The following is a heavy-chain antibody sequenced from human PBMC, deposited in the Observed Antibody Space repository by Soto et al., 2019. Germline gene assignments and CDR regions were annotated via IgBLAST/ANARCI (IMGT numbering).Heavy chain of an antibody. CDR2: IYHSGST. CDR1: GGSISSGGYS. Sequence: QLPLQESGSGLVKPSQTLPLTCAVSGGSISSGGYSWSWIRQPPGKGLEWIGYIYHSGSTYYNPSLKSRVTISVDRSKNQFSLKLSSVTAADTAVYYCARVPTPWGQGTLVTVSS. D-gene: IGHD2-2*01. V-gene: IGHV4-30-2*01. J-gene: IGHJ5*02. CDR3: ARVPTP.